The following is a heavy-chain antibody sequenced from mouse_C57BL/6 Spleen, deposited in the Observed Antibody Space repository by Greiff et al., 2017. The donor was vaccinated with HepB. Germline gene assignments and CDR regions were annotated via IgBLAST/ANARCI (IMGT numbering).Heavy chain of an antibody. D-gene: IGHD2-3*01. CDR2: IYPRSGNT. CDR3: AIYASKPWFAY. J-gene: IGHJ3*01. Sequence: VMLVESGAELARPGASVKLSCKASGYTFTSYGISWVKQRTGQGLEWIGEIYPRSGNTYYNEKFKGKATLTADKSSSTAYMELRSLTSEDSAVYFCAIYASKPWFAYWGQGTLVTVSA. V-gene: IGHV1-81*01. CDR1: GYTFTSYG.